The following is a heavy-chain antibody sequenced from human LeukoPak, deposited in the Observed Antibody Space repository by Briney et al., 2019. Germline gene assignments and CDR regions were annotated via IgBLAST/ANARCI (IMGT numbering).Heavy chain of an antibody. CDR2: ISSSSSYI. J-gene: IGHJ4*02. CDR3: ARATIYSSGWFD. V-gene: IGHV3-21*01. D-gene: IGHD6-19*01. Sequence: GPLRLSCAASGFTFSSYSMNWVRQAPGKGLEWVSSISSSSSYIYYADSVKGRFTISRDNAKNSLYLQMNSLRAEDTAVYYCARATIYSSGWFDWGQGTLVTVSS. CDR1: GFTFSSYS.